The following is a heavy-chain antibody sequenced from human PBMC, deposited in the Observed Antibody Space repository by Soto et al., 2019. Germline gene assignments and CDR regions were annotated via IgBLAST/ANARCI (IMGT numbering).Heavy chain of an antibody. V-gene: IGHV4-39*07. CDR1: GGSISSTTYY. D-gene: IGHD3-16*01. CDR3: ARRWGDAFDI. Sequence: SETLSLTCTVSGGSISSTTYYWGWIRQPPGKGLEWSGSIFLGGSTYYNPSLKSRVTISVDTSKNQFSLKLSSVTAADTAVYYCARRWGDAFDIWGQGTMVTVSS. J-gene: IGHJ3*02. CDR2: IFLGGST.